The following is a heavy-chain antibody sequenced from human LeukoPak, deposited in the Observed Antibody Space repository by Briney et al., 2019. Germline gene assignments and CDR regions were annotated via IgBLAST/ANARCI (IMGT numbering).Heavy chain of an antibody. CDR1: GGSISSYY. Sequence: SETLSLTCTVSGGSISSYYWSWIRQPPGKGLEWIGYIYYSGSTNYNPSLKSRVTISVDTSKNQFSLKLSSVTAADTAVYYCARRYSGSYFGNAFDIWGQGTMVTVSS. D-gene: IGHD1-26*01. CDR3: ARRYSGSYFGNAFDI. J-gene: IGHJ3*02. V-gene: IGHV4-59*08. CDR2: IYYSGST.